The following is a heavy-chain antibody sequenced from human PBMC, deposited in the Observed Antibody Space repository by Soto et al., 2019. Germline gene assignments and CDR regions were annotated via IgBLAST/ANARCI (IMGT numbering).Heavy chain of an antibody. J-gene: IGHJ6*02. CDR1: GFTFSSYA. CDR2: ISYDGSNK. V-gene: IGHV3-30-3*01. CDR3: ARDRVISIAARRYYYGMDV. Sequence: GGSLRLSCAASGFTFSSYAMHWVRQAPGKGLEWVAVISYDGSNKYYADSVKGRFTISRDNSKNTLYLQMNSLRAEDTAVYYCARDRVISIAARRYYYGMDVWGQGTTVTVSS. D-gene: IGHD6-6*01.